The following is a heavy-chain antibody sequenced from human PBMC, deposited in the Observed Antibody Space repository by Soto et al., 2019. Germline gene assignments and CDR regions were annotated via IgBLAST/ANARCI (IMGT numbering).Heavy chain of an antibody. Sequence: QVQLVQSGGEVKKPGSSVRVSCKASGGTFSSYAISWVRQAPGQGHEWMGGIIPIFGTANYAQKFQGRVTITADESTSTAYMELSSLRSEDTAVYYCARRYYYGSGSYYYYYGMDVWGQGTTVTVSS. J-gene: IGHJ6*02. CDR1: GGTFSSYA. CDR3: ARRYYYGSGSYYYYYGMDV. D-gene: IGHD3-10*01. CDR2: IIPIFGTA. V-gene: IGHV1-69*01.